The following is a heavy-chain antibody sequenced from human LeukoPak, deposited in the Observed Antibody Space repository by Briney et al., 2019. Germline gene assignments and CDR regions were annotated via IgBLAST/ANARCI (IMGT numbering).Heavy chain of an antibody. D-gene: IGHD3-3*01. V-gene: IGHV3-30*18. CDR3: ANERRLNDFWSGYYSDAFDI. J-gene: IGHJ3*02. Sequence: PGGSLRLSCAASGFTFSSYGMHWVRQAPGKGLEWVAVISYDGSNKYYADSVKGRFTISRDNSKNTLYLQMNSLRAEDTAVYYCANERRLNDFWSGYYSDAFDIWGQGTMVTVSS. CDR1: GFTFSSYG. CDR2: ISYDGSNK.